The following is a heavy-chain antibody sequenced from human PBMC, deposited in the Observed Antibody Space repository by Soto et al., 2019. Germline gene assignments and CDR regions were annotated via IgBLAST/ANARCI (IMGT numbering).Heavy chain of an antibody. D-gene: IGHD3-22*01. V-gene: IGHV1-18*01. CDR1: GYTFTTYG. J-gene: IGHJ4*02. CDR3: GRWPTDYSDNSGNYFLDY. CDR2: ISTYNGNT. Sequence: QVQLVQSGAEVNKPGASVKVSCKASGYTFTTYGMSWVRQAPGQGLDWMGWISTYNGNTKYAERLQGRGTMTTDTSTRTASMGMRSMRYDDTAVYYCGRWPTDYSDNSGNYFLDYWGQGTLVTVSS.